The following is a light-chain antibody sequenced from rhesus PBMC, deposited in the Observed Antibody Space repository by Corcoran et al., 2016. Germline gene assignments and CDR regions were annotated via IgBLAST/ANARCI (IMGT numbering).Light chain of an antibody. J-gene: IGKJ4*01. CDR3: LQQSAYPLT. CDR1: QGISSY. CDR2: DAS. V-gene: IGKV1-28*03. Sequence: DIQMTQSPSSLSAFIGDTVTITCRASQGISSYLTWFKQKPGKAPKLLIHDASSLESGVPSRISGSGSVTDFTLTISSLQAEDFAVYYCLQQSAYPLTFGGGTKV.